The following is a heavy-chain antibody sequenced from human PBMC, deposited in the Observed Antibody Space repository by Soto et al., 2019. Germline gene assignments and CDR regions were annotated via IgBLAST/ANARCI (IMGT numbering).Heavy chain of an antibody. Sequence: PSETLSLTCAVSGGSISSGGYSWSWIRQPPGKGLEWIGYIYHSGSTYYNPSLKSRVTISVDRSKNQFSLKLSSVTAADTAVYYCASNHPEYCSGGSCYYGHYWGQGTLVTVSS. CDR3: ASNHPEYCSGGSCYYGHY. CDR2: IYHSGST. CDR1: GGSISSGGYS. D-gene: IGHD2-15*01. V-gene: IGHV4-30-2*01. J-gene: IGHJ4*02.